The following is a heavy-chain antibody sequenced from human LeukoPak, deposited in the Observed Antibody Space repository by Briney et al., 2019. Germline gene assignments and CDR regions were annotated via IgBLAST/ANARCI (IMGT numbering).Heavy chain of an antibody. D-gene: IGHD5-24*01. CDR3: ARDQFRRWLQSTNDAFDI. Sequence: PGGSLRLSCAASGFTFSAYDMHWVRQAPGKGLEGVATIRHDGSNKHYADSVKGRFTISRDNSKNTLYLQMNSLRAEDTAVYYCARDQFRRWLQSTNDAFDIWGQGTMVTVSS. CDR2: IRHDGSNK. V-gene: IGHV3-30*02. J-gene: IGHJ3*02. CDR1: GFTFSAYD.